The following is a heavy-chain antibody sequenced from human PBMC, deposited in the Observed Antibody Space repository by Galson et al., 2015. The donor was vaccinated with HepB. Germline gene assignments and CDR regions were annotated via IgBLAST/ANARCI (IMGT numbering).Heavy chain of an antibody. J-gene: IGHJ6*02. CDR2: IWYDGSDK. CDR1: GFIFRNSA. CDR3: AREGRYCSGGSCYVYGMDV. V-gene: IGHV3-33*08. D-gene: IGHD2-15*01. Sequence: SLRLSCAASGFIFRNSAMHWVRQAPGKGLECVAAIWYDGSDKYYADSVKGRFTISRDNFESTLYLQMNSLSVEDSAVYYCAREGRYCSGGSCYVYGMDVWGQGTTVTVSS.